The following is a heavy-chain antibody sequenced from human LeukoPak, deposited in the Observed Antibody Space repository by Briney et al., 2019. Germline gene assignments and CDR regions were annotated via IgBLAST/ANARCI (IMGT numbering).Heavy chain of an antibody. CDR2: INHSGST. D-gene: IGHD4-23*01. CDR3: ARGASSTVVTQNFDY. Sequence: PSETLSLTCAVYGGSFSGYYWSWIRQPPGKGLEWIGEINHSGSTNYNPSLKSRVTISVDTSKNQFSLKLSSVTAADTAVYYCARGASSTVVTQNFDYWGQGTLVTVSS. CDR1: GGSFSGYY. V-gene: IGHV4-34*01. J-gene: IGHJ4*02.